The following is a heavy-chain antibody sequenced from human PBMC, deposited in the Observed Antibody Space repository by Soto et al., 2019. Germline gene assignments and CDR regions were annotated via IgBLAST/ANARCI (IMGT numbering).Heavy chain of an antibody. CDR2: INHSGST. V-gene: IGHV4-34*01. CDR3: AKSGDAYYYYYYMDV. J-gene: IGHJ6*03. D-gene: IGHD2-21*02. Sequence: PSETLSLTCAVYGGSFSGYYWSWIRQPPGKGLEWIGEINHSGSTNYSPSLKSRVTISVDTSKNQFSLKLSSVTAADTAVYYCAKSGDAYYYYYYMDVWGKGTTVTVSS. CDR1: GGSFSGYY.